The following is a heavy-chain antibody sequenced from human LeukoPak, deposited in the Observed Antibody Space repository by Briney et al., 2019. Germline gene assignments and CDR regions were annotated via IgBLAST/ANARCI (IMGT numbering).Heavy chain of an antibody. Sequence: SETLSLTCAVYGGSFSGYYWSWIRQPPGKGLEWIGEINHSGSTNYNPSLKSRVTMSVDTSKNQFSLKLSSVTAADTAVYYCARDTGYGDYVYYFDYWGQGTLVTVSS. J-gene: IGHJ4*02. V-gene: IGHV4-34*01. CDR1: GGSFSGYY. D-gene: IGHD4-17*01. CDR3: ARDTGYGDYVYYFDY. CDR2: INHSGST.